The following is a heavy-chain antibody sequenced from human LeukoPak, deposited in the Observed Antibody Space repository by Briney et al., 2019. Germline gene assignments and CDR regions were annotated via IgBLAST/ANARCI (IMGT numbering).Heavy chain of an antibody. J-gene: IGHJ5*02. D-gene: IGHD5-12*01. CDR1: GFTLSTNW. V-gene: IGHV3-7*01. Sequence: GGSLRLSCAASGFTLSTNWMSWVRQAPGKGLGWVANINQDGGDKNYVDFVKGRFTISRDNAKNSLYLQMNSLRVEDTAVYYCVRWATLSPWGQGTLVTVSS. CDR2: INQDGGDK. CDR3: VRWATLSP.